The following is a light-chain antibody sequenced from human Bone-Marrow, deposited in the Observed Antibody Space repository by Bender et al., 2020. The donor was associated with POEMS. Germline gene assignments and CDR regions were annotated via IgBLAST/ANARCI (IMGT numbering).Light chain of an antibody. CDR2: KDT. V-gene: IGLV3-25*03. J-gene: IGLJ3*02. Sequence: SYELTQPPSVSVSPGQTARITCSGDALSREYAYWYQQKPGQAPLLVIYKDTERPSGIPERFSGSTSATRATLTISGVQAEDEADYYCQSPDSSGTSGVFGGGTKLTVL. CDR3: QSPDSSGTSGV. CDR1: ALSREY.